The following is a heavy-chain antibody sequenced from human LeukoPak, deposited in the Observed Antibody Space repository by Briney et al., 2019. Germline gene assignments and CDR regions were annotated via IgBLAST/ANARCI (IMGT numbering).Heavy chain of an antibody. CDR1: GFTFSGHW. V-gene: IGHV3-74*01. D-gene: IGHD6-19*01. CDR2: TNSDGSVT. J-gene: IGHJ4*02. Sequence: GGSLRLSCAVSGFTFSGHWMFWVRQAPGKGLEWVSSTNSDGSVTGYTDSVKGRFTVSRDNAKNTLYLQMNSLRAEDTAVYYCAGQWLAFDYWGQGTLVTVSS. CDR3: AGQWLAFDY.